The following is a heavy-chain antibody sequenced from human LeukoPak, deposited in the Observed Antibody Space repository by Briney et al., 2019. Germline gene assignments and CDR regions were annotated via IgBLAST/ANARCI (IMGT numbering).Heavy chain of an antibody. D-gene: IGHD5-12*01. J-gene: IGHJ3*02. V-gene: IGHV3-64*01. CDR2: ISSNGGST. Sequence: GGSLRLSCAASGFTFSSYAMHWVRQAPGKGLEYVSAISSNGGSTYYANSVKGRFTISRDNSKNTLYLQMGSLRAEDMAVYYCASGYAPVLGYAFDIWGQGTMVTVSS. CDR3: ASGYAPVLGYAFDI. CDR1: GFTFSSYA.